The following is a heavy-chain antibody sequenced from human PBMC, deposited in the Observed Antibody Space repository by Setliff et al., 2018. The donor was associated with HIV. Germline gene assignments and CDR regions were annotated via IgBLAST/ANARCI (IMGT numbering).Heavy chain of an antibody. V-gene: IGHV4-38-2*01. CDR3: ARRTTYVDTAMYDY. D-gene: IGHD5-18*01. J-gene: IGHJ4*02. CDR2: IYHSGST. Sequence: ASETLSLTCAVSGYSISSGYYWGWIRQPPGKGLEWIGSIYHSGSTYYNPSLKSRVTISVDTSKNQFSLKLSSVTAADTAVYYCARRTTYVDTAMYDYWGQGTLVTVSS. CDR1: GYSISSGYY.